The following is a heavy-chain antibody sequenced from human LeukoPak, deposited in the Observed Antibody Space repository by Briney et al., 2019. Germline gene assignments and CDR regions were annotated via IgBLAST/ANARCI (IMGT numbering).Heavy chain of an antibody. D-gene: IGHD4-17*01. Sequence: GGSLKIPCKGSGYSFTSYWIGWVRQLPGKGLEWMGIIYPGDSDTRYSPSFQGQVTISADKSISTAYLQWSSLKASDTAMYYCARYPLRSEHDWFDPWGQGTLVTVSS. V-gene: IGHV5-51*01. CDR1: GYSFTSYW. J-gene: IGHJ5*02. CDR3: ARYPLRSEHDWFDP. CDR2: IYPGDSDT.